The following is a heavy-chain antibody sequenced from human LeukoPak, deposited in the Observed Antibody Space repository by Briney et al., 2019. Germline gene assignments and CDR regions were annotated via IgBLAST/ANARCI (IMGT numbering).Heavy chain of an antibody. CDR1: GFTFSSYA. CDR2: ISYDGSNK. J-gene: IGHJ5*02. V-gene: IGHV3-30-3*01. D-gene: IGHD6-19*01. CDR3: ARDVIAVAKPKNWFDP. Sequence: PGRSLRLSCAASGFTFSSYAMHWVRQAPGKGLEWVAVISYDGSNKYYADSVKGRFTISRDNSKNTLYLQMNSLRAEDTAAYYCARDVIAVAKPKNWFDPWGQGTLVTVSS.